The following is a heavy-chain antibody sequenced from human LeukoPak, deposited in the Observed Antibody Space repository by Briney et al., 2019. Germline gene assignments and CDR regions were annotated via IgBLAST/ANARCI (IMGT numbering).Heavy chain of an antibody. CDR2: ISYDGSIK. CDR3: ARDRSTSYSCDY. V-gene: IGHV3-30-3*01. D-gene: IGHD2-2*01. Sequence: PGGSLRHSCSASAYTFNSDAMHWVRQAPGKGLEWVAFISYDGSIKYYADSVKGRFTISRDNSKNTVYLQMSSLRTEDTAVYYCARDRSTSYSCDYWGQATLVSVSS. CDR1: AYTFNSDA. J-gene: IGHJ4*02.